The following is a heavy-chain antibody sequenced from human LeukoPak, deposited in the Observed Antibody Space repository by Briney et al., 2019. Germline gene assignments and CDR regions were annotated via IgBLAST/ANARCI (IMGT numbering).Heavy chain of an antibody. CDR2: FDPEDGET. J-gene: IGHJ4*02. Sequence: ASVKVSCKVSGYTLTELSMHWVRQAPGKGLEWMGGFDPEDGETIYAQKFQGRVTITRDTSASTAYMELSSLRSEDTAVYYCARPLLWFGESYYFDYWGQGTLVTVSS. D-gene: IGHD3-10*01. CDR1: GYTLTELS. V-gene: IGHV1-24*01. CDR3: ARPLLWFGESYYFDY.